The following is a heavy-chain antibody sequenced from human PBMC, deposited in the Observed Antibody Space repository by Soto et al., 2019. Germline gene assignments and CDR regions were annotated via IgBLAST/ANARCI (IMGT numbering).Heavy chain of an antibody. V-gene: IGHV4-31*11. J-gene: IGHJ4*02. CDR2: ISYTGTT. Sequence: PSETLSLTCAVSGASISSDAYYWSWIRQHPGKGLEWIGYISYTGTTYYNPSLKSRVTISVDTSKNQFSLKLTSVTAADTALYYCARYRFSHTWYTSVYCCPRTLVTV. CDR1: GASISSDAYY. D-gene: IGHD3-16*02. CDR3: ARYRFSHTWYTSVY.